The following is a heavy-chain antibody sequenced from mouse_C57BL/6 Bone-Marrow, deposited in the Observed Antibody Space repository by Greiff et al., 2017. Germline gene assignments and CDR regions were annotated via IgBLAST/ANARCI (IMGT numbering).Heavy chain of an antibody. J-gene: IGHJ1*03. D-gene: IGHD1-1*01. CDR3: ARRAGYGSSRYWYFDV. Sequence: QVQLKESGPGILQSSQTLRLTCSFSGFSLSTSGMGVSWIRQPSGKGLEWLAHIYWDDDKRYNPSLKSRLTISKDTSRNQVFLKITSVDTADTATYYCARRAGYGSSRYWYFDVWGTGTTVTVSA. CDR1: GFSLSTSGMG. CDR2: IYWDDDK. V-gene: IGHV8-12*01.